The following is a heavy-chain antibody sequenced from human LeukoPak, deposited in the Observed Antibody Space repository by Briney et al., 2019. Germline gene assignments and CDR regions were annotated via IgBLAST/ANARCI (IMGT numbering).Heavy chain of an antibody. CDR2: IRSKAYGGTT. J-gene: IGHJ4*02. D-gene: IGHD3-10*01. CDR1: GFTFGDYA. V-gene: IGHV3-49*03. CDR3: TRDPHYYGSGSPFDY. Sequence: GGTLRLSCTASGFTFGDYAMSWFSQAPGKGLEWVGFIRSKAYGGTTEYAASVKGRFTISRDDSKSIAYLQMSSLKTEDTAVYYCTRDPHYYGSGSPFDYWGQGTLVTVSS.